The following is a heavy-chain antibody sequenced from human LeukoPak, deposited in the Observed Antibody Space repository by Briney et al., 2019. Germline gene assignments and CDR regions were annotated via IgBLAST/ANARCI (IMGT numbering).Heavy chain of an antibody. D-gene: IGHD2-2*01. CDR3: ARGYQRPDY. CDR2: ISSSSNNI. Sequence: GGSLRLSCAASGFTFSTYTMKWVRHAPGKGLEWVSSISSSSNNINYAASVKGRFTISRDNAMNSVHLQMNSLRVEDTAVYYCARGYQRPDYWGQGTLITVSS. J-gene: IGHJ4*02. V-gene: IGHV3-21*01. CDR1: GFTFSTYT.